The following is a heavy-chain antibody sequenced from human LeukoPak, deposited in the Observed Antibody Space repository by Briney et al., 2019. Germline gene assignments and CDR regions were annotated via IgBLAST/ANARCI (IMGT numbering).Heavy chain of an antibody. Sequence: SETLSLTCTVSGGSIGSDYWSWIRQPPGKRLEWIGYVYYSGITNYNTSLKRRVTISVGTSKNHFSLKLTSVTAADTAVYYCARLLGWSGPINWFDPWGRGTLVTVSS. CDR3: ARLLGWSGPINWFDP. CDR2: VYYSGIT. CDR1: GGSIGSDY. D-gene: IGHD3-3*01. V-gene: IGHV4-59*08. J-gene: IGHJ5*02.